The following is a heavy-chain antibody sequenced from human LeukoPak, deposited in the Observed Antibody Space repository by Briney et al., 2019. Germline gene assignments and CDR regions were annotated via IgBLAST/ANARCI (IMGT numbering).Heavy chain of an antibody. D-gene: IGHD3-22*01. Sequence: GGSLRLSCATSGFSFSSYAMSWVRQAPGKGLEWVSAMSSSDDGRYYAASVRGRFTISRDTSRSTLYLQMNSLRAEDAAVYYCARDHYDSSGYDYWGQGTLVTVSS. CDR3: ARDHYDSSGYDY. CDR2: MSSSDDGR. J-gene: IGHJ4*02. V-gene: IGHV3-23*01. CDR1: GFSFSSYA.